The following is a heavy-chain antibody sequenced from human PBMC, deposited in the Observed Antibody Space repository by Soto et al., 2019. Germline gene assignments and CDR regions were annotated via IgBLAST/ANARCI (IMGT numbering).Heavy chain of an antibody. V-gene: IGHV2-26*01. CDR1: GISLTNARVG. CDR2: IFSNDEK. D-gene: IGHD4-17*01. J-gene: IGHJ6*02. CDR3: AQNPYDYAVHHDFYGLAV. Sequence: SGPTLVHPTETLTLTCTVSGISLTNARVGVSWIRQPPGKALEWLAQIFSNDEKSYSASLKSRLTISKDTSKSQVGLTMTNVYPVDTATYYCAQNPYDYAVHHDFYGLAVWGQGPPVTVSS.